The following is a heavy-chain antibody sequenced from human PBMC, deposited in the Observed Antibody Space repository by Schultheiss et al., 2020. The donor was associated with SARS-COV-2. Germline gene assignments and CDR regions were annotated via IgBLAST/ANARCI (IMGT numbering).Heavy chain of an antibody. D-gene: IGHD2-21*02. CDR1: GFTFSSYA. CDR2: IWYDGSNK. CDR3: VRGPKRGDYYFDY. Sequence: GGSLRLSCAASGFTFSSYAMSWVRQAPGKGLEWVAVIWYDGSNKYYADSVKGRFTISRDNSKNTLSLQMNSLRPEDTAMYYCVRGPKRGDYYFDYWGQGTLVTVSS. J-gene: IGHJ4*02. V-gene: IGHV3-33*08.